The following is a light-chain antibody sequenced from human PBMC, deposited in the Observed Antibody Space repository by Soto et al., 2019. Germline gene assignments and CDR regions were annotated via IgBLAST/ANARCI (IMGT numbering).Light chain of an antibody. CDR1: QNISSY. V-gene: IGKV3-11*01. CDR3: QQRSNWPRT. Sequence: VVLTQSPATLSLSPGERATLSFRATQNISSYLIWYQQKPGQAPRLLIYDVCNRATGIPARFSGSGSGTDFTLTISSLEPEDFAVYYCQQRSNWPRTFGQRTKVDIK. J-gene: IGKJ1*01. CDR2: DVC.